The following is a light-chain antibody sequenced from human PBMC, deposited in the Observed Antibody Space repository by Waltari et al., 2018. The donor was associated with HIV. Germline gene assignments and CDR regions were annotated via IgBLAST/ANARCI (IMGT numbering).Light chain of an antibody. J-gene: IGLJ1*01. Sequence: QSVLTHPPSASGTLGQRVTIACPGSNSHVGRKPVYRFQQVPGTAPKLLIYRDYQRRSGIPDRFSGSKSGASASLTISGLRSEDEADYYCVAWDDSLSGYVFGTGTKVSVL. CDR3: VAWDDSLSGYV. CDR1: NSHVGRKP. V-gene: IGLV1-47*01. CDR2: RDY.